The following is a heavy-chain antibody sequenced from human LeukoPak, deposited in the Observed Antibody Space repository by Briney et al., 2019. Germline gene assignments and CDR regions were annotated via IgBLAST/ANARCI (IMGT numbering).Heavy chain of an antibody. CDR3: VRPSGEWLVVHPPH. Sequence: PGGSLRLSCATSGFTFTSYAMNWVRQAPDKGLEWVAAISYDGSDKNYADSVKGRFTISRDDSKRTLHLQMNSLRTDDTAVYYCVRPSGEWLVVHPPHWGQGTLVIVSS. CDR1: GFTFTSYA. V-gene: IGHV3-30*04. J-gene: IGHJ4*02. CDR2: ISYDGSDK. D-gene: IGHD6-19*01.